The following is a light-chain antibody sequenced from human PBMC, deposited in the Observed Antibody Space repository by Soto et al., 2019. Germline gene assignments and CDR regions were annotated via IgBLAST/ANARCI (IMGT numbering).Light chain of an antibody. CDR1: HSFNNW. J-gene: IGKJ1*01. CDR2: KSS. CDR3: QQYKSYSWT. Sequence: DSQMTQSPSTLSASVGDTVTITCRASHSFNNWLAWYQKKPGKAPTFLIYKSSTRESGVPSRFSSSGSGTEFTLTISSLQPDDFATYFCQQYKSYSWTFGQGTKVEIK. V-gene: IGKV1-5*03.